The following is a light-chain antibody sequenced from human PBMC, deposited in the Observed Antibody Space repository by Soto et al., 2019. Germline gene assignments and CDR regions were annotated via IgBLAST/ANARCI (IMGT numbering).Light chain of an antibody. J-gene: IGKJ4*01. Sequence: DLQLTQSPSFLSASVGARVTITCRASQGINSYLAWYQQKPGKAPKLLIYAASTLQSGVPSRFSGSVSGTELTITISSLQPEDGATYDGQQLNSYPLTFGGGTKVDIK. CDR2: AAS. V-gene: IGKV1-9*01. CDR3: QQLNSYPLT. CDR1: QGINSY.